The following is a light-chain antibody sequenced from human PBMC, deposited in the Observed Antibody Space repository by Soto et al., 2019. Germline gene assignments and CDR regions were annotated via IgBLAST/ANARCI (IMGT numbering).Light chain of an antibody. CDR3: QQYGGSPRT. V-gene: IGKV3-20*01. Sequence: EVVLTQSPATLSVSPGERATLSCRASQSVSINLAWYQQKPGQAPRLLIYGASTRATGIPDRFSGSGSGTDFTLTISKLEPEDFAVYHCQQYGGSPRTFGQGTKVDIK. CDR2: GAS. J-gene: IGKJ1*01. CDR1: QSVSIN.